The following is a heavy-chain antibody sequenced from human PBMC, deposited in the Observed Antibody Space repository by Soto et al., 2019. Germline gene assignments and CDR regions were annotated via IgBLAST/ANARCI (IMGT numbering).Heavy chain of an antibody. V-gene: IGHV3-23*01. CDR2: ISTSSDRT. Sequence: ELQLLESGGGLAQPGGSLRLSCAASGFSFSSYAMSWVRQVPGKGLEWVSGISTSSDRTYYADSVKGRFTISRDNYENRLYLQMNSLRVEDTALYYCAKGQSTHAVWGQGTTVTVSS. CDR1: GFSFSSYA. J-gene: IGHJ6*02. CDR3: AKGQSTHAV. D-gene: IGHD4-4*01.